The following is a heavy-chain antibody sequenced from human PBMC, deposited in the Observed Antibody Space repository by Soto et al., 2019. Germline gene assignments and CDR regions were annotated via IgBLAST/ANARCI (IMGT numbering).Heavy chain of an antibody. CDR3: AKDQGNYGPDYAFDI. CDR1: GFTFSSYG. J-gene: IGHJ3*02. CDR2: ISYDGSKK. V-gene: IGHV3-30*18. D-gene: IGHD1-7*01. Sequence: GGSLRLSCAASGFTFSSYGMHWVRQAPGKGLEWVAVISYDGSKKYYADSVKGRFTISRDNSKNTLYLQMNSLRAEDTAVYYCAKDQGNYGPDYAFDIWGQGTMVTVSS.